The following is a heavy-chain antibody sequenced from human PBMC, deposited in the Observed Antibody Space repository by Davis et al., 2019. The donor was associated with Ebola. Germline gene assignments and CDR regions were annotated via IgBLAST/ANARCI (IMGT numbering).Heavy chain of an antibody. V-gene: IGHV3-7*01. D-gene: IGHD3-16*01. J-gene: IGHJ4*02. Sequence: GGSLSLSCAASGFTFSTYWMSWVRQAPGKGLEWVASIKQDGSEKYYVDSVKGRFTISRDNAKNSLYLQMNSLRVEDTAVYYCARGIMKYYFEYWGQGSLVTVSP. CDR3: ARGIMKYYFEY. CDR2: IKQDGSEK. CDR1: GFTFSTYW.